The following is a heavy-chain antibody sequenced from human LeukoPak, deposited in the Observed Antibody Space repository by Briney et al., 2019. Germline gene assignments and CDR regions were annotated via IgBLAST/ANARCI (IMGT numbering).Heavy chain of an antibody. J-gene: IGHJ4*02. D-gene: IGHD3-10*01. CDR3: ARTAGIDGSGSYYNQPFDY. Sequence: SVKVSCKASGGTFSSYAISWVRQAPGQGLEWMGRIIPIFGTANYAQKFQGRVTITTDESTSTAYMELSSLRSQDTAVYYCARTAGIDGSGSYYNQPFDYWGQGTLVTVSS. CDR1: GGTFSSYA. CDR2: IIPIFGTA. V-gene: IGHV1-69*05.